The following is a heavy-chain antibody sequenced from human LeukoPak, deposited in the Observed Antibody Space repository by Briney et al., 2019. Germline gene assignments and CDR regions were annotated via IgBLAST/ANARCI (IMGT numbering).Heavy chain of an antibody. D-gene: IGHD3-22*01. V-gene: IGHV4-38-2*02. CDR1: GYSISSGYY. CDR3: ARDVAQANYDTSAYPFDY. J-gene: IGHJ4*02. CDR2: IYHSGNT. Sequence: ASETLSLTCTVSGYSISSGYYWGWIRQPPGKGLEWIVSIYHSGNTYYNPSLKSRVTISVDTSKNQFSLKLSSVTAADTAVYYCARDVAQANYDTSAYPFDYWGQGTLVTVSS.